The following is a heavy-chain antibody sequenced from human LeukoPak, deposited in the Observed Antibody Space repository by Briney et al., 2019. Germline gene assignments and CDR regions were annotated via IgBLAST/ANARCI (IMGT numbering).Heavy chain of an antibody. V-gene: IGHV4-61*09. J-gene: IGHJ4*02. CDR2: IYTSGST. Sequence: SETLSLTCTVSGGSIGSGNYYWSWIRQPAGKGLEWIGHIYTSGSTNYNPSLKSRVTISVDTSKNQFSLKLSSLTAADTAVYYCAREGYDSLWGQGTLVTVSS. CDR3: AREGYDSL. CDR1: GGSIGSGNYY. D-gene: IGHD3-3*01.